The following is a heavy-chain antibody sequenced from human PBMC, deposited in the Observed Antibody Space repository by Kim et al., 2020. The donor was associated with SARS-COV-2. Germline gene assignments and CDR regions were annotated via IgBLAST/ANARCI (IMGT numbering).Heavy chain of an antibody. CDR2: IRHDGSEK. V-gene: IGHV3-7*01. Sequence: GGSLRLSCAASGFMFKNYYMSWVRQTPGKGLEWVANIRHDGSEKFYVDSVKGRFTISRDNAKNSLYLQMSSLRAEDTAVYYCVRDDSTGYMYFDFWGQGT. CDR3: VRDDSTGYMYFDF. D-gene: IGHD3-22*01. CDR1: GFMFKNYY. J-gene: IGHJ4*02.